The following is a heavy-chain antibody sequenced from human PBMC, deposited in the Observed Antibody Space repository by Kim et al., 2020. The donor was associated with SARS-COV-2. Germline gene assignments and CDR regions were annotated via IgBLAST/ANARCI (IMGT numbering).Heavy chain of an antibody. CDR3: AKDRIFLGFLEWAGEFDY. CDR2: ISGSGGST. CDR1: GFTFSSYA. V-gene: IGHV3-23*01. J-gene: IGHJ4*02. D-gene: IGHD3-3*01. Sequence: GGSLRLSCAASGFTFSSYAMSWVRQAPGKGLEWVSAISGSGGSTYYADSVKGRFTISRDNSKNTLYLQMNSLRAEDTAVYYCAKDRIFLGFLEWAGEFDYWGQGTLVTVSS.